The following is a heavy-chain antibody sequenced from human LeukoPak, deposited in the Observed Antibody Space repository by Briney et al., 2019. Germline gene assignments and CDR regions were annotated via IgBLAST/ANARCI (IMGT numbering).Heavy chain of an antibody. D-gene: IGHD3-3*01. CDR2: INHSGST. CDR3: ARVYYDFWSGYYRYYFDY. V-gene: IGHV4-34*01. J-gene: IGHJ4*02. Sequence: PSETLSLTCAVYGGSFSGYYWSWIRQPPGKGLEWIGEINHSGSTNYNPSLKSRVTISVDTSKNQFSLKLSSVTAADTAVYYCARVYYDFWSGYYRYYFDYWGQGTLVTASS. CDR1: GGSFSGYY.